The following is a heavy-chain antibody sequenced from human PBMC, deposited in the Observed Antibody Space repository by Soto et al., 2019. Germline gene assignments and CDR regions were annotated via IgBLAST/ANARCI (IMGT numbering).Heavy chain of an antibody. V-gene: IGHV3-48*03. D-gene: IGHD1-1*01. J-gene: IGHJ4*02. Sequence: VGSLRLSCESSVFSFSDYEMNCVRQFPGEGLEWVAYIARDGETTFYADSVEGRFVVSRDNAKNSLFLQMDRLTGDDTAVYFCPRDTPLAELEYWGQGSLVIVSS. CDR1: VFSFSDYE. CDR3: PRDTPLAELEY. CDR2: IARDGETT.